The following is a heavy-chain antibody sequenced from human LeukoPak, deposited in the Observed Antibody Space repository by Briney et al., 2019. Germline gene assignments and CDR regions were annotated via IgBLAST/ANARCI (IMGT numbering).Heavy chain of an antibody. V-gene: IGHV4-59*08. D-gene: IGHD3-22*01. CDR3: ARLPYYYDSSGYLAFDI. J-gene: IGHJ3*02. Sequence: SETLSLTCTVSGGSISSYYWSWIRQPPGKRLEWIGYIYYSGSTNYNPSLKSRVTISVDTSKNQFSLKLSSVTAADTAVYYCARLPYYYDSSGYLAFDIWGQGTMVTVSS. CDR1: GGSISSYY. CDR2: IYYSGST.